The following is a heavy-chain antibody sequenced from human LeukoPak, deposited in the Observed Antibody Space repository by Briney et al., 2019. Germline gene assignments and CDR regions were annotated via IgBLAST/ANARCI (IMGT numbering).Heavy chain of an antibody. J-gene: IGHJ4*02. CDR1: GGSFSGCY. CDR3: ASMRFDSSGFSY. D-gene: IGHD6-19*01. Sequence: KPSETLSLTCAVYGGSFSGCYWSWTRQPPGKGLEWIGEINHSGSTNYNPSLKSRVTISVDTSKNQFSLKLSSVTAADTAVYYCASMRFDSSGFSYWGQGTLVTVSS. V-gene: IGHV4-34*01. CDR2: INHSGST.